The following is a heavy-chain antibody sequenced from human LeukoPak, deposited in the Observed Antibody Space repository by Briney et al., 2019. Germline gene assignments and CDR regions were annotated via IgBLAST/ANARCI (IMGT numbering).Heavy chain of an antibody. V-gene: IGHV3-43*01. J-gene: IGHJ4*02. D-gene: IGHD1-26*01. Sequence: KTGGSLRLSCAASGFTFDDYTMHWVRQAPGKGLEWVSLISWDGGSTYYADSVKGRFTISRDNSKNTLYLQMNSLRAEDTAVYYCAKDDYPYGGSYYPPNYWGQGTLVTVSS. CDR2: ISWDGGST. CDR3: AKDDYPYGGSYYPPNY. CDR1: GFTFDDYT.